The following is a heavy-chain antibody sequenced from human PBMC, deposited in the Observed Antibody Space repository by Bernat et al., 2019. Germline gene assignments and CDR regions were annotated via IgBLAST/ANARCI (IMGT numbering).Heavy chain of an antibody. Sequence: QVQLVQSGAEVKKPGSSVKVSCKASGGTFSSYTISWVRQAPGQGLEWMGRIIPILGIANYAQKFQGRVTITADKSTSTAYMELSSLRSEDTAVYYCAREGGNVNIVATDWGFDYWGQGTLVTVSS. CDR1: GGTFSSYT. J-gene: IGHJ4*02. CDR3: AREGGNVNIVATDWGFDY. D-gene: IGHD5-12*01. V-gene: IGHV1-69*08. CDR2: IIPILGIA.